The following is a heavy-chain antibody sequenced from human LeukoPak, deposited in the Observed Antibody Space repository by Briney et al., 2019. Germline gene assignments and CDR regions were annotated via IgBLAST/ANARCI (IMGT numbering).Heavy chain of an antibody. CDR3: TTDHRTIYGVVFPDY. CDR1: GGSISSSNW. D-gene: IGHD3-3*01. CDR2: INYKTNGGTA. V-gene: IGHV3-15*01. Sequence: ETLSLTCAVSGGSISSSNWWSWVRQAPGKGLEWVGRINYKTNGGTADYAAPVNGRFTISRDDSKDTLYLQMNSLKTEDTAVYYCTTDHRTIYGVVFPDYWGQGTLVTVSS. J-gene: IGHJ4*02.